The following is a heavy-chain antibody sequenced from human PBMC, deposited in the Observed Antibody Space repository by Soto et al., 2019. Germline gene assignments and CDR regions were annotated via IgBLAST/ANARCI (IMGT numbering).Heavy chain of an antibody. CDR1: GGTFSSYA. J-gene: IGHJ6*02. CDR2: IIPIFGTA. Sequence: SVKVSCKASGGTFSSYAISWVRQAPGQGLEWMGGIIPIFGTANYAQKFQGRVTITADKSTSTAYMELSSLRSEDTAVYYCAREVAMAKHYYFYGMDVWGQATTVTVSS. V-gene: IGHV1-69*06. D-gene: IGHD5-18*01. CDR3: AREVAMAKHYYFYGMDV.